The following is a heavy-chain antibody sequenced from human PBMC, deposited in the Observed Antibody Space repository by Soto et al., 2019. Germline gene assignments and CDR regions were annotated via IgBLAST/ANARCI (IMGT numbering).Heavy chain of an antibody. Sequence: GGSLRLSCVASGFTFSNYWMGWVRQAPGKGLEWVANIRQDGGDKRDLDSVKGRFTISRDNAQNSLYLQINSLRAEDTAVYYCARIDCCCNFYPRSWSFDICCRGILLTLST. V-gene: IGHV3-7*03. J-gene: IGHJ2*01. CDR3: ARIDCCCNFYPRSWSFDI. CDR1: GFTFSNYW. D-gene: IGHD4-4*01. CDR2: IRQDGGDK.